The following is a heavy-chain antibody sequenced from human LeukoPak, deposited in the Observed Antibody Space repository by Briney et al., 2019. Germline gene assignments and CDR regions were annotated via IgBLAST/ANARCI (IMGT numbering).Heavy chain of an antibody. CDR3: ARATGYYKVFDY. CDR1: GASISSGDYS. D-gene: IGHD3-9*01. CDR2: IYHSGST. V-gene: IGHV4-30-2*01. J-gene: IGHJ4*02. Sequence: SETLSLTCAVSGASISSGDYSWSWIRQPPGQGLEWIGYIYHSGSTYYNPSLKSRVTISVDTSKNQFSLKLSSVTAADTAVYYCARATGYYKVFDYWGQGTLVTVSS.